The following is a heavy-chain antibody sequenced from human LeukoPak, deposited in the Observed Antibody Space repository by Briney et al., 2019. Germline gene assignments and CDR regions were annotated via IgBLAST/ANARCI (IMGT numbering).Heavy chain of an antibody. CDR2: ISSSGSTI. CDR3: ATYRSGWSLPD. V-gene: IGHV3-48*03. CDR1: GFIFSSYE. D-gene: IGHD6-19*01. Sequence: GGSLRLSCAASGFIFSSYEMNWVRQAPGKGLEWVSYISSSGSTIYYADSVKGRFTISRDNAKNSLYLQMNSLRAEDTAVYYCATYRSGWSLPDWGQGTLVTVSS. J-gene: IGHJ4*02.